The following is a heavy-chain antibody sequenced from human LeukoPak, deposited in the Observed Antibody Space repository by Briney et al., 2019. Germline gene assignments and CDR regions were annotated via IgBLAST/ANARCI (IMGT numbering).Heavy chain of an antibody. J-gene: IGHJ4*02. CDR1: GFTFSSYS. CDR2: ISSSSSYI. D-gene: IGHD4-17*01. V-gene: IGHV3-21*01. Sequence: GGSLRLSCAASGFTFSSYSMNWVRQAPGKELEWVSSISSSSSYIYYADSVKGRFTISRDNAKNSLYLQMNSLRAEDTAVYYCARDQRDGDYDFDYWGQGTLVTVSS. CDR3: ARDQRDGDYDFDY.